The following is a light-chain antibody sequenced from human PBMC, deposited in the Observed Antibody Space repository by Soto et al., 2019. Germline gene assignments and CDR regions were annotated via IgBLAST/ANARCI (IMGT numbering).Light chain of an antibody. Sequence: DIQLTHSPSSLSASVGDKVSIFCRASQSIDSYLNWYQQKAGKAPKLLIYDAFNLHSGVPSRFSGSGSGRHFTLTINTLQPEDFAPYYCQQSYSKPRITFGQGTRLEIK. V-gene: IGKV1-39*01. CDR2: DAF. CDR3: QQSYSKPRIT. J-gene: IGKJ5*01. CDR1: QSIDSY.